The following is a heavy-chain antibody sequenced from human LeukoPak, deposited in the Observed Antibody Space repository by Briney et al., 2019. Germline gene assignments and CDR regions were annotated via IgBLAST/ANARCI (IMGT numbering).Heavy chain of an antibody. CDR1: GFTFSSYS. J-gene: IGHJ3*02. CDR2: ISSSSSYI. CDR3: ARSAPGDDAFDS. Sequence: GGSLRLSCAASGFTFSSYSMNWVRQAPGKGLEWVSSISSSSSYIYYADSVKGRFTISRDNAKNSLYLQMNSLRAEDTAVYYCARSAPGDDAFDSWGQGTMVTVSS. V-gene: IGHV3-21*01. D-gene: IGHD3-16*01.